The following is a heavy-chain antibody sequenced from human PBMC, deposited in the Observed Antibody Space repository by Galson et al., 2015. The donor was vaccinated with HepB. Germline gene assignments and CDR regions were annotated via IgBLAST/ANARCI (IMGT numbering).Heavy chain of an antibody. CDR2: IYSSGGT. CDR3: ASGDYGGNPDFDY. J-gene: IGHJ4*02. CDR1: GGSISSGAYY. Sequence: TLSLTCTVSGGSISSGAYYWGWIRQHPGKGLEWIGYIYSSGGTYYNPSLKSRVTISVDTSQNQFSLKLTSVTAADTAVYYCASGDYGGNPDFDYWGQGTLVTVSS. D-gene: IGHD4-23*01. V-gene: IGHV4-31*03.